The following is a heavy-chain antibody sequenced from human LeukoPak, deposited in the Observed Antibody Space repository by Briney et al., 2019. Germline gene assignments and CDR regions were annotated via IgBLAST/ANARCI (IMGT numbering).Heavy chain of an antibody. J-gene: IGHJ6*04. D-gene: IGHD1-1*01. V-gene: IGHV1-8*01. CDR1: GYTFTSYD. CDR3: VRALAGTAELHV. Sequence: ASVKVSCKASGYTFTSYDIHWVRQATGQGLEWMGRMNPNNGNTGDAQKFQGRVTMTRDPSISTAYMELSSLRSEDTGVYFCVRALAGTAELHVWGKGTTVTVSS. CDR2: MNPNNGNT.